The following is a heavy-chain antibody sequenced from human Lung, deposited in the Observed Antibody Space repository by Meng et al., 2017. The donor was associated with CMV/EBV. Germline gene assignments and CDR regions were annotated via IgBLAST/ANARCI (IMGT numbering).Heavy chain of an antibody. CDR3: ARAIWFGEFCDF. V-gene: IGHV3-7*01. J-gene: IGHJ4*02. CDR2: INQDGSEI. Sequence: GGSLRLSCAASEFTFSGFWMTWVRQAPGKGLEWVANINQDGSEIYYLDSVKGRVTISRDNAKNSLFLQMNSLRAEDTAVYYCARAIWFGEFCDFWGQGTRVTVSS. CDR1: EFTFSGFW. D-gene: IGHD3-10*01.